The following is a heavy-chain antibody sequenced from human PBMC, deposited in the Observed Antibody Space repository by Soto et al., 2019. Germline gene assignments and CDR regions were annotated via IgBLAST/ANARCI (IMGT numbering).Heavy chain of an antibody. D-gene: IGHD2-2*02. CDR2: IRRKVNSNVT. J-gene: IGHJ4*02. V-gene: IGHV3-72*01. CDR1: GFSFSDHY. Sequence: EAHLVESGGGLVQPGGSLRLSCAASGFSFSDHYMDWVRQAPGKGLEWVARIRRKVNSNVTEYDPSVKGRFTISRDDSKSSLYLQTDSLNTDDTAVYDCDRGSNIYPYYFDSWGQGTLVTVSS. CDR3: DRGSNIYPYYFDS.